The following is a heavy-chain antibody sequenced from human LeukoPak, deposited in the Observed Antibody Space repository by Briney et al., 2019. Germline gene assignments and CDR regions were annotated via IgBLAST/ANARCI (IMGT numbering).Heavy chain of an antibody. CDR3: ATDDYRGLGY. D-gene: IGHD4-11*01. V-gene: IGHV3-74*01. J-gene: IGHJ4*02. CDR2: IIQDGSVT. CDR1: GITFSNYW. Sequence: GGSLRLSCTTSGITFSNYWMHWVRQAPGKGLVWVSHIIQDGSVTSYADSVKGRFTISRDNAKYTVYLQMNSLRAEDTAVYYCATDDYRGLGYWGQGTLVAVSS.